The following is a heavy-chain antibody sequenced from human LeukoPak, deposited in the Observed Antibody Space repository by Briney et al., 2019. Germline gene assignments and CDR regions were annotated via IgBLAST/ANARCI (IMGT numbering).Heavy chain of an antibody. CDR3: ARDHRPEIQYYYMDV. V-gene: IGHV3-33*01. CDR1: GFSLSIYG. J-gene: IGHJ6*03. CDR2: LLYDGNTK. Sequence: PGGSLRLSCAASGFSLSIYGIHWVRQAPGKGLEWVAALLYDGNTKHYADSVRGRSTISRDISTNTFYVQMNSLTAEGTAVYYCARDHRPEIQYYYMDVWGKGTTVAVSS. D-gene: IGHD1-14*01.